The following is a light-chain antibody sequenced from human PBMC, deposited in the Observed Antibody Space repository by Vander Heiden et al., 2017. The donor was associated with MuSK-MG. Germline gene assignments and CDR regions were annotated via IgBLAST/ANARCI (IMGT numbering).Light chain of an antibody. V-gene: IGKV3-20*01. J-gene: IGKJ2*01. Sequence: IVLTQSPGTLSLSPGERATLSCRASQSVSSSYLAWYQQKPGQAPRLLIYGASSRATGIPDRFSGSGSGTDFTLTISRLEPEDFAVYYCQQGTFGQGTKLEIK. CDR1: QSVSSSY. CDR3: QQGT. CDR2: GAS.